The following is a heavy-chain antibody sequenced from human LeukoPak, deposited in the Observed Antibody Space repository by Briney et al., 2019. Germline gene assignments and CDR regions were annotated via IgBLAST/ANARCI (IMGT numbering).Heavy chain of an antibody. J-gene: IGHJ6*01. V-gene: IGHV5-51*01. Sequence: GESLKISCQGLGYRFSTYWIGWVRQMPGKGLAGMGIIYPGDSDIKYSPSFQGLVTISGDKSLSTAYLQWGSLKASDSAMYYCARLRCGATYCPKPNCSSGMDVWGQGATVTVCS. CDR1: GYRFSTYW. CDR3: ARLRCGATYCPKPNCSSGMDV. D-gene: IGHD4/OR15-4a*01. CDR2: IYPGDSDI.